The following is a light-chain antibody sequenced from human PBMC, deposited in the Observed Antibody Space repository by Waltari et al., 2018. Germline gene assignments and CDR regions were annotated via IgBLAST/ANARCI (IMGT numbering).Light chain of an antibody. CDR3: QQYGSSPPIT. CDR1: QSVSSSY. Sequence: EIVFPPSPATLSLSPGGRAPLSCRASQSVSSSYLAGYQQKPGQAPRLLIYGASSRATGIPDRFSGSGSGTDYTLTISSLEPEDFAVYYCQQYGSSPPITFGQGTRLEIK. J-gene: IGKJ5*01. CDR2: GAS. V-gene: IGKV3-20*01.